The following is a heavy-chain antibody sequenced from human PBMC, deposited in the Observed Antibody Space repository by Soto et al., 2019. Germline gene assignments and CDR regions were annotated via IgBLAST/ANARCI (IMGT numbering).Heavy chain of an antibody. J-gene: IGHJ6*02. Sequence: PSETLSLTCTVSGGSISSYYWSWIRQPAGKGLEWIGRIYTSGSTNYNPSLKGRVTMSVDTSKNQFSLKLSSVTAADTAVYYCARHGDYSYYYYGMDVWGQGTTVTVSS. CDR3: ARHGDYSYYYYGMDV. CDR2: IYTSGST. CDR1: GGSISSYY. V-gene: IGHV4-4*07. D-gene: IGHD4-17*01.